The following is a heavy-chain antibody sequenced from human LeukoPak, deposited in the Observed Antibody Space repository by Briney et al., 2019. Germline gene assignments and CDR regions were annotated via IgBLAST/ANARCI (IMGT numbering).Heavy chain of an antibody. Sequence: GGSLRLSCAASGFTFSSYWMSWVRQAPGKGLEWVANIKQDGSEKYYVDSVKGRFTISRDNAKNSLYLQMNSLKTEDTAVYYCARVSDCYDSGGYSCDAFDIWGQGTMVTVSS. CDR3: ARVSDCYDSGGYSCDAFDI. V-gene: IGHV3-7*03. J-gene: IGHJ3*02. CDR1: GFTFSSYW. D-gene: IGHD3-22*01. CDR2: IKQDGSEK.